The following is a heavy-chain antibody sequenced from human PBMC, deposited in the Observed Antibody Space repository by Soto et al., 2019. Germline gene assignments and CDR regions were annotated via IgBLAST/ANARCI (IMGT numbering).Heavy chain of an antibody. V-gene: IGHV1-3*01. D-gene: IGHD6-13*01. CDR1: GYIFSDYV. J-gene: IGHJ4*02. CDR2: IYGGNAYT. Sequence: QVQLVQSGAEVKQPGASVKVSCKTSGYIFSDYVIHWVRQAPGQRPEWMGYIYGGNAYTKYSEKFQGRVTITRDTSATTAYMELSSLTSEDTAVYYCARDSAVLPGTYFDYLGLGTLVTVFS. CDR3: ARDSAVLPGTYFDY.